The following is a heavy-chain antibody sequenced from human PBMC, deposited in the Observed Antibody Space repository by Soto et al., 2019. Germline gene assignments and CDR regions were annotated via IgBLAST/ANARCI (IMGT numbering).Heavy chain of an antibody. Sequence: ASVKVSCKASGYTFTSYDINWVRQATGQGLEWMGWMNPNSGNTGYAQKFQGRVTMTRNTSISTAYMELSSLRSEDTAVYYRARAYYDSSGYYVVHAFDIWGQGTMGTVSS. CDR2: MNPNSGNT. CDR1: GYTFTSYD. CDR3: ARAYYDSSGYYVVHAFDI. J-gene: IGHJ3*02. D-gene: IGHD3-22*01. V-gene: IGHV1-8*01.